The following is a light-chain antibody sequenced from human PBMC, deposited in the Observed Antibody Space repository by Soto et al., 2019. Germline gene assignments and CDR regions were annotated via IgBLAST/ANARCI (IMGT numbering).Light chain of an antibody. CDR1: QDIGTW. CDR2: RAS. V-gene: IGKV1-5*03. CDR3: QQYHIYSWT. Sequence: DIQMTQSPSTLSASVGDRVTITCRASQDIGTWLAWYQQKPEKAPKVLIYRASHLESGVPSRCSASGSGTEFSLTSNSLQADDFATYYCQQYHIYSWTFGQGTKVDI. J-gene: IGKJ1*01.